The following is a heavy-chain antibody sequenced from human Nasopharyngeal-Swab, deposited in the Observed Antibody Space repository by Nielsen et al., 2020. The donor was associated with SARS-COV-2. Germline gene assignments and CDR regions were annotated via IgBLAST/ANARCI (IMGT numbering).Heavy chain of an antibody. V-gene: IGHV3-33*01. CDR3: ARESHPPEWGSGGMDV. D-gene: IGHD7-27*01. CDR2: IWYNGSNK. Sequence: GGSLRLSCAASGFTFSSYGMHWVRQAPGKGLEWVAVIWYNGSNKYYADSVKGRFTISRDNSKNTLYLQMNSLRAEDTAVYYCARESHPPEWGSGGMDVWGQGTTVTVSS. J-gene: IGHJ6*02. CDR1: GFTFSSYG.